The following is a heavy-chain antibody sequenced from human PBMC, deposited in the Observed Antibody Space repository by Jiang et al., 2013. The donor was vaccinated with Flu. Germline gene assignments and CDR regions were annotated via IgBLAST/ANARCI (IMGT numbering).Heavy chain of an antibody. CDR3: ARGVRSSSFKYYYYYYGMDV. CDR1: GGSFSGYY. CDR2: INHSGST. Sequence: LLKPSETLSLTCAVYGGSFSGYYWSWIRQPPGKGLEWIGEINHSGSTNYNPSLKSRVTISVDTSKNQFSLKLSSVTAADTAVYYCARGVRSSSFKYYYYYYGMDVWGQGTTVTVSS. D-gene: IGHD6-13*01. J-gene: IGHJ6*02. V-gene: IGHV4-34*01.